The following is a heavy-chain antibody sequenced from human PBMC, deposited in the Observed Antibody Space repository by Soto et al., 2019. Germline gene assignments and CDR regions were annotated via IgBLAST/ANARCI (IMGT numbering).Heavy chain of an antibody. CDR3: ARGLYYDYVWGSYSTMDV. D-gene: IGHD3-16*01. V-gene: IGHV3-21*01. CDR1: GFTFSSYS. J-gene: IGHJ6*02. Sequence: PGGSLRLSCAASGFTFSSYSMNWVRQAPGKGLEWVSSISSSSSYIYCADSVKGRFTISRDNAKNSLYLQMNSLRAEDTAVYYCARGLYYDYVWGSYSTMDVWGQGTTVTVSS. CDR2: ISSSSSYI.